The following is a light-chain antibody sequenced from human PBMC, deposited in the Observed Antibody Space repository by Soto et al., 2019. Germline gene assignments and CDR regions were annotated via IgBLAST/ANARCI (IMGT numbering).Light chain of an antibody. Sequence: DIQMTQSPSTLSASVGDRVTITCRASHSVMTWLAWYQQKPGKAPKLLIYQASSLQSGVPSRFSGSGSGTELPLTISSLQPDDFATYYCQQFHSSWTFGQGTKVEIK. CDR3: QQFHSSWT. CDR1: HSVMTW. J-gene: IGKJ1*01. CDR2: QAS. V-gene: IGKV1-5*03.